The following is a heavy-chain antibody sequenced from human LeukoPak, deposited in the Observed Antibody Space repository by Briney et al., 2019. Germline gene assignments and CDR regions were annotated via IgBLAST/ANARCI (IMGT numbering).Heavy chain of an antibody. D-gene: IGHD2-21*02. CDR3: ARLSSWSDCGGDCYSDY. V-gene: IGHV4-34*01. CDR1: GGSFSGYY. CDR2: INHSGST. J-gene: IGHJ4*02. Sequence: SETLSLTCAVYGGSFSGYYWSWIRQPPGKGLEWIGEINHSGSTNYNPSLKSRVTISVDTSKNQFSLKLSSVTAADTAVYYCARLSSWSDCGGDCYSDYWGQGTLVTVSS.